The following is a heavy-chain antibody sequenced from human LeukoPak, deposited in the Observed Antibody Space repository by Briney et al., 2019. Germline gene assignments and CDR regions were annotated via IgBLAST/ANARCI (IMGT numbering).Heavy chain of an antibody. V-gene: IGHV3-7*03. J-gene: IGHJ4*02. CDR3: ARDPGGYSSSWYEPGY. CDR2: IKQDGSEK. Sequence: GGSLRLSCAASGFTFSSYWMSWVRQAPGKGLEWVANIKQDGSEKYYVDSVKGRFTISRDNAKNSLYLQMNSLRAEDTAAYYCARDPGGYSSSWYEPGYWGQGTLVTVSS. CDR1: GFTFSSYW. D-gene: IGHD6-13*01.